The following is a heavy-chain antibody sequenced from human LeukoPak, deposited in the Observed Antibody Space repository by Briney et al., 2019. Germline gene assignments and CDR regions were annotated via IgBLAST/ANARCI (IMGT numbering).Heavy chain of an antibody. CDR1: GFTFSNAW. Sequence: GGSLRLSCAASGFTFSNAWMSWVRPAPGKGLEWVGRIKSKTDDGTTDYAAPVKGRFTISRDDSKNTLYLQMNSLKTEDTAVYYCTTDGVHCSSTSCSWGQGTLVTVSS. D-gene: IGHD2-2*01. CDR2: IKSKTDDGTT. J-gene: IGHJ5*02. V-gene: IGHV3-15*01. CDR3: TTDGVHCSSTSCS.